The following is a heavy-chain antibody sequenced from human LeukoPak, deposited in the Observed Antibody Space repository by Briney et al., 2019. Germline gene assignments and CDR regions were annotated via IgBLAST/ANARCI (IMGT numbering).Heavy chain of an antibody. D-gene: IGHD3-16*02. Sequence: GGSLRLSCAASGFTFSSYWMHWVRQAPGKGLVWVSRINSDGSSTSYADSVKGRFTISRDNAKNTLYLQMNSLRAEDTAVYYCAREGRYYDYVWGSYRSGYFDYWGQGTLVTVSS. V-gene: IGHV3-74*01. CDR3: AREGRYYDYVWGSYRSGYFDY. J-gene: IGHJ4*02. CDR2: INSDGSST. CDR1: GFTFSSYW.